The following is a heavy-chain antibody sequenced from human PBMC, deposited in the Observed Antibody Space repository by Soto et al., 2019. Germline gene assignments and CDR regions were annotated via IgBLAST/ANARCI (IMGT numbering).Heavy chain of an antibody. CDR1: GFPFSSFG. V-gene: IGHV3-21*01. CDR2: ISSSGTYI. CDR3: AKDLREMATIRPDY. D-gene: IGHD5-12*01. J-gene: IGHJ4*02. Sequence: GGSLRLSCAASGFPFSSFGLNWVRQAPGKGLEWVSSISSSGTYIFYADSVKGRFTISRDNTKNSVFLQLDSLRAEDSAVYFCAKDLREMATIRPDYWGQGILVTVSS.